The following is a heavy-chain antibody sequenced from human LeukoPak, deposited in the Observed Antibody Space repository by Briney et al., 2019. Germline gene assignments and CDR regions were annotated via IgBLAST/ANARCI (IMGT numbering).Heavy chain of an antibody. D-gene: IGHD6-13*01. CDR3: ARDSVVRSSSWYRLPFGQYYYGMDV. Sequence: GSLRLSCAASGFTFSSSAMSWVRQPPGKGLEWIGEIYHSGSTNYNPSLKSRVTISVDKSKNQFSLKLSSVTAADTAVYYCARDSVVRSSSWYRLPFGQYYYGMDVWGQGTTVTVSS. CDR1: GFTFSSSA. CDR2: IYHSGST. J-gene: IGHJ6*02. V-gene: IGHV4-4*02.